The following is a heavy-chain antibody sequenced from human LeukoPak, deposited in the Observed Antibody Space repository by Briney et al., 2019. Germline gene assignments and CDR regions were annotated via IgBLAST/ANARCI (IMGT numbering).Heavy chain of an antibody. V-gene: IGHV4-39*07. J-gene: IGHJ5*02. CDR3: ARDTPLITMVRGRTNWFDP. CDR1: GGSISSSSYY. D-gene: IGHD3-10*01. CDR2: IYYSGST. Sequence: LETLSLTCTVSGGSISSSSYYWGWIRQPPGKGLEWIGSIYYSGSTYYNPSLKSRVTISVDTSKNQFSLKLSSVTAADTAVYYCARDTPLITMVRGRTNWFDPWGQGTLVTVSS.